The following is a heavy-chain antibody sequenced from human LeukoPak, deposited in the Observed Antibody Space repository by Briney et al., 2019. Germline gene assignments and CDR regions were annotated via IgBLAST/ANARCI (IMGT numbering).Heavy chain of an antibody. V-gene: IGHV3-30-3*01. CDR1: GFTFSSYA. Sequence: GGSLRLSCAASGFTFSSYAMHWVRQAPGKGLEWVAVISYDGSNKYYADSVKGRFTISRDNSKNTLYLQMNSLRAEDTAVYYCARGGRITMVRGDYWGQGTLVTVSS. D-gene: IGHD3-10*01. J-gene: IGHJ4*02. CDR2: ISYDGSNK. CDR3: ARGGRITMVRGDY.